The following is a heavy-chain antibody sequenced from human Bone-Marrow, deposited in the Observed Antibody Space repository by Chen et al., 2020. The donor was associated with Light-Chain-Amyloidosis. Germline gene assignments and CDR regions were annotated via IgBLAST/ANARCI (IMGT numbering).Heavy chain of an antibody. D-gene: IGHD3-10*01. J-gene: IGHJ4*02. CDR2: IYYSGST. CDR3: ARARLNMVRGVAPYYFDY. CDR1: GFIFSNSA. Sequence: QLLESGGGLVQPGGSLRLSCAASGFIFSNSAMGWIRQPPGKGLEWIGSIYYSGSTYYNPSLKSRVTISVDTSKNQFSLKLSSVTAADTAVYYCARARLNMVRGVAPYYFDYWGQGTLVTVSS. V-gene: IGHV4-39*07.